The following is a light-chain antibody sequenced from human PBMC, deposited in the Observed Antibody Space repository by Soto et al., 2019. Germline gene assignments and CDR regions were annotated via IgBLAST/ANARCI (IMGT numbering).Light chain of an antibody. V-gene: IGKV3-11*01. CDR3: QQGGTWPLT. CDR1: QSVSSH. J-gene: IGKJ5*01. CDR2: DAS. Sequence: EIVFTQYPATLSLSPGERATVSCRASQSVSSHLAWYQQKRGQAPRLLIYDASSRASGIPARFSGSGSGTDFTLTISSLETEDFAVYYCQQGGTWPLTFGQGTRLEIK.